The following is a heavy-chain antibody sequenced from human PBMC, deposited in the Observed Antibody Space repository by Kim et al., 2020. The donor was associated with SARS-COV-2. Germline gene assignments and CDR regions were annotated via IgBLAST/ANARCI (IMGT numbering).Heavy chain of an antibody. Sequence: ASVKVSCKASGYTFTSYGISWVRQAPGQGLEWMGWISAYNGNTNYAQKLQGRVTMTTDTSTSTAYMELRSLRSDDTAVYYCARVGYSSSWLASFFHPNSDDWYFDLWGRGTLVTVSS. V-gene: IGHV1-18*01. CDR1: GYTFTSYG. J-gene: IGHJ2*01. D-gene: IGHD6-13*01. CDR3: ARVGYSSSWLASFFHPNSDDWYFDL. CDR2: ISAYNGNT.